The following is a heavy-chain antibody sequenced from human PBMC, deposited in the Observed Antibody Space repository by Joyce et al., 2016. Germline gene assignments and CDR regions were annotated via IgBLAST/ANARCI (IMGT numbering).Heavy chain of an antibody. CDR3: ARESEYYYGMDV. CDR2: MSFDGSNK. CDR1: GFTFSNYA. J-gene: IGHJ6*02. V-gene: IGHV3-30-3*01. Sequence: QVQLVESGGGVVQPGRALRISCAASGFTFSNYAIHWVRQAPGKGLVLVAVMSFDGSNKYYADSVKGRFTISRDNSKNTLYLQMDSLRVDDTALYYCARESEYYYGMDVWGQGTTVIVSS.